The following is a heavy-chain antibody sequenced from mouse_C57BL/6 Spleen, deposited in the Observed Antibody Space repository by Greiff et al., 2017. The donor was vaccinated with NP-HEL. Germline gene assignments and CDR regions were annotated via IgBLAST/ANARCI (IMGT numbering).Heavy chain of an antibody. CDR2: IHPNSGST. Sequence: QVQLQQPGAELVKPGASVKLSCKASGYTFTSYWMHWVKQRPGQGLEWIGMIHPNSGSTNYNEKFKSKATLTVDKSSSTAYMQLSSLTSEDSAVYYCARLGVVAEYYFDYWGQGTTLTVSS. CDR1: GYTFTSYW. J-gene: IGHJ2*01. CDR3: ARLGVVAEYYFDY. V-gene: IGHV1-64*01. D-gene: IGHD1-1*01.